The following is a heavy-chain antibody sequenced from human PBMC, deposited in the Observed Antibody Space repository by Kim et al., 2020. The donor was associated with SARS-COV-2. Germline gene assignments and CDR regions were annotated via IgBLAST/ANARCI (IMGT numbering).Heavy chain of an antibody. J-gene: IGHJ6*02. D-gene: IGHD6-13*01. CDR1: GFTFSSYG. Sequence: GGSLRLSCAASGFTFSSYGMHWVRQAPGKGLEWVAVISYDGSNKYYADSVKGRFTISRDNSKNTLYLQMNSLRAEDTTVYYCAKEEAIAAAGTSDLAYYYYYGMDVWGQGTTVTVSS. CDR2: ISYDGSNK. V-gene: IGHV3-30*18. CDR3: AKEEAIAAAGTSDLAYYYYYGMDV.